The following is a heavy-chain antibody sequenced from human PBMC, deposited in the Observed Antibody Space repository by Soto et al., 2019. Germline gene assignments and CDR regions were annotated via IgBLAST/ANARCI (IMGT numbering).Heavy chain of an antibody. CDR2: IIPLLNTA. D-gene: IGHD3-16*01. CDR1: GGTFSTST. CDR3: ARDGGVSDEFWLDP. J-gene: IGHJ5*02. V-gene: IGHV1-69*08. Sequence: QVQLVQSGAEVKKPGSSVKVSCKASGGTFSTSTISWVRQAPGQGLEWMGRIIPLLNTANYAQKFQGRVTITADKSTSTAYMELTSLRSDDTAVYFCARDGGVSDEFWLDPWGQGTLVTVTS.